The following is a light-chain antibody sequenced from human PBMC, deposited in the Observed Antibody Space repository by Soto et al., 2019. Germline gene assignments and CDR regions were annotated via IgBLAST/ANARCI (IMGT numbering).Light chain of an antibody. CDR3: QQCGSSPWT. J-gene: IGKJ1*01. V-gene: IGKV3-20*01. CDR2: GAS. Sequence: EIVLTQSPGTLSLSPGERATLYCRASQSVSSTYLAWYQQKPGQAPRLLIYGASSRATGIPDRFSGGGSGTDFTLTISRVEPEDFAVYYCQQCGSSPWTFGQGTKVEIK. CDR1: QSVSSTY.